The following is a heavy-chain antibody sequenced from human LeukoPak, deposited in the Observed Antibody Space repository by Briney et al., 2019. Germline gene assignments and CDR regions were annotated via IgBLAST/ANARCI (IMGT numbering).Heavy chain of an antibody. J-gene: IGHJ5*02. CDR2: INPNSGGT. D-gene: IGHD6-6*01. Sequence: VASVKVSCKASGYTFTGYYMHWVRQAPGQGLEWMGWINPNSGGTNYAQKFQGRVTMTRDTSISTAYMELNRLRSDDTAVYYCAREMGSSSWPFDPWGQGTLVTVSS. CDR3: AREMGSSSWPFDP. V-gene: IGHV1-2*02. CDR1: GYTFTGYY.